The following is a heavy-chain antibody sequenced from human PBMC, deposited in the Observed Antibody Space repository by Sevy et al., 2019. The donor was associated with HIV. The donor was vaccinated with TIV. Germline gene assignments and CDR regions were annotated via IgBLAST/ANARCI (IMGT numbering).Heavy chain of an antibody. CDR3: AGGSLDSSGSFDAFDI. V-gene: IGHV3-23*01. CDR1: GFTFITYA. D-gene: IGHD3-22*01. Sequence: GGSLRLSCQPSGFTFITYAMNWVRQAPGKGLEWVSTIYGSGETTYYAESVRGRFTIARDNFKNTLYLQMNSLRTEDTALYYCAGGSLDSSGSFDAFDIWGQGTRVTVSS. J-gene: IGHJ3*02. CDR2: IYGSGETT.